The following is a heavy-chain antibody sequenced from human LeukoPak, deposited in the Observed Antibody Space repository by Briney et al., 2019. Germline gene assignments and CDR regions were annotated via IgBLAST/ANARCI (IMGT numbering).Heavy chain of an antibody. CDR3: ARGYRSLY. V-gene: IGHV3-23*01. Sequence: PGGSLRLSCAASGFTFSSYTMTWVRQAPGKGPEWVSIISGGGDTTFYTDSVKGRFTISRDNSKNSLYLQMNSLRAEDTAVYYCARGYRSLYWGQGTLVTVSS. J-gene: IGHJ4*02. CDR1: GFTFSSYT. D-gene: IGHD5-18*01. CDR2: ISGGGDTT.